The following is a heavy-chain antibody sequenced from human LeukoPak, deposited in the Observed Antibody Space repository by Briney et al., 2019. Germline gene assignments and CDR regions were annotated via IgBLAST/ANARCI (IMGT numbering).Heavy chain of an antibody. CDR1: GFTFDDYA. CDR2: ISWNSGSI. CDR3: ARGRSGFYFDY. D-gene: IGHD3-3*01. V-gene: IGHV3-9*01. J-gene: IGHJ4*02. Sequence: GGSLRLSCAASGFTFDDYAMHWVRQAPGKGLEWVSGISWNSGSIGYADSVKGRFTISRDNAKNSLYLQMNSLRAEDTAVYYCARGRSGFYFDYWGQGTLVTVSS.